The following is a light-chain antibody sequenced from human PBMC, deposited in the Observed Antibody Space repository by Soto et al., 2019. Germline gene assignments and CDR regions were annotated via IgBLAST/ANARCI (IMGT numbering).Light chain of an antibody. V-gene: IGKV3-20*01. J-gene: IGKJ4*01. CDR1: QSVSSSY. CDR2: GAS. Sequence: EIVLTQSPGTLSLSPGESATLSCRASQSVSSSYLAWYQQKPGQAPRLLISGASNRATGIQERFSGSGSGTDFTLTITRLEPEDFAVYYCKQYDNSFSCGGGTKVDIK. CDR3: KQYDNSFS.